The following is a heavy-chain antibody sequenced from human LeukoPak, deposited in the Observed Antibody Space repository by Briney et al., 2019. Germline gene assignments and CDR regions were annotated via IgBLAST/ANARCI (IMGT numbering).Heavy chain of an antibody. CDR3: ARPQYCSSSSCSEADYGLDV. V-gene: IGHV3-7*03. CDR2: IKQDGSEK. CDR1: GFTFSNYW. D-gene: IGHD2-2*01. J-gene: IGHJ6*02. Sequence: GGSLRLSCAASGFTFSNYWMNWVRQVPGKGLEWVADIKQDGSEKYYVDSVKGRFTISRDNAKNSLYLQMGSLRSEDTAVYYCARPQYCSSSSCSEADYGLDVWGQGTTVTVSS.